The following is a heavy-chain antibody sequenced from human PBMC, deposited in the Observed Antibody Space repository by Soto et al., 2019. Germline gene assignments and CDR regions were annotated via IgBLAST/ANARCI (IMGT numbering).Heavy chain of an antibody. D-gene: IGHD6-6*01. CDR3: AKGSMRARPSWFDP. V-gene: IGHV3-23*01. Sequence: GGSLRLSCEASGFTFSRFAMSWVRQAPGKGLEWVSTFSGPGGGTYYADSVKGRFTISRDNFKSSLYLQMSNLRAEDTAVYYCAKGSMRARPSWFDPWGQGTLVTVSS. CDR1: GFTFSRFA. J-gene: IGHJ5*02. CDR2: FSGPGGGT.